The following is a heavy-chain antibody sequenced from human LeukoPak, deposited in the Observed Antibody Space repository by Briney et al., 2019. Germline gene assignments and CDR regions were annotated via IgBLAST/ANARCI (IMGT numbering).Heavy chain of an antibody. CDR3: ARIATVVTPRGWFDP. Sequence: GGSLRLSCAASGFTVTDNYMNWVRQAPGKGLEWVSYISSSSSTIYYADSVKGRFTISRDNTKNSLYLQMNSLRAEDTAVYYCARIATVVTPRGWFDPWGQGTLVTVSS. CDR2: ISSSSSTI. D-gene: IGHD4-23*01. J-gene: IGHJ5*02. CDR1: GFTVTDNY. V-gene: IGHV3-11*04.